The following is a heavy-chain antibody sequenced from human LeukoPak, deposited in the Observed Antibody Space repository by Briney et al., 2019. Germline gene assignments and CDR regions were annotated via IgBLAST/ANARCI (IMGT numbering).Heavy chain of an antibody. CDR3: SAMGQGLDAFDI. CDR2: ISAYNGNT. CDR1: GYTFTSYD. D-gene: IGHD3-10*01. Sequence: ASVKVSCKASGYTFTSYDINWVRQATGQGLEWMGWISAYNGNTNYAQKLQGRVTMTTDTSTSTAYMELRSLRSDDTAVYYCSAMGQGLDAFDIWGQGTMVTVSS. V-gene: IGHV1-18*01. J-gene: IGHJ3*02.